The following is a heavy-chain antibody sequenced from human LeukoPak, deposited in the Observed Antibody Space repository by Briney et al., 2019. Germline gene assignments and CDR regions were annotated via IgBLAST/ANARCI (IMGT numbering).Heavy chain of an antibody. CDR1: GYSISSGYY. CDR3: ARWDTVGYFDY. CDR2: IYHSGST. J-gene: IGHJ4*02. D-gene: IGHD4-23*01. Sequence: PSETLSLTCAVSGYSISSGYYWGWTRQPPGKGLEWIGSIYHSGSTYYNPSLKSRVTISVDTSKNQFSLKLSSVTAADTAVYYCARWDTVGYFDYWGQGTLVTVSS. V-gene: IGHV4-38-2*01.